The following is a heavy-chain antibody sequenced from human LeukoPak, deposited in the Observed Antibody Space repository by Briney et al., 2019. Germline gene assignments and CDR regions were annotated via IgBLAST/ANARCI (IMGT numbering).Heavy chain of an antibody. CDR1: GYTFTSYD. CDR3: ARIRYCGGISCYYIDY. CDR2: MNPNSGNT. J-gene: IGHJ4*02. V-gene: IGHV1-8*03. D-gene: IGHD2-2*01. Sequence: GASVKVSCKASGYTFTSYDINWVRQATGQGLEWMGWMNPNSGNTGYAQKFQGRVTITRNTSISTAYMELSSLRSEDTAVYYCARIRYCGGISCYYIDYWGQGTLVTVSS.